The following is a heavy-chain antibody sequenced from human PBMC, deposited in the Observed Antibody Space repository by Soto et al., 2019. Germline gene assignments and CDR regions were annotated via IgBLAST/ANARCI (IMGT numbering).Heavy chain of an antibody. D-gene: IGHD1-26*01. Sequence: SETLSLTCTVSGGSISSVSYYWGWIRQPPGKGLEWIGSIYYSGSTYYNPSLKSRVTISVDTSKNQFSLKLSSVTAADTAVYYCATVGGSYVTWGQGTLVTVSS. J-gene: IGHJ5*02. V-gene: IGHV4-39*01. CDR1: GGSISSVSYY. CDR3: ATVGGSYVT. CDR2: IYYSGST.